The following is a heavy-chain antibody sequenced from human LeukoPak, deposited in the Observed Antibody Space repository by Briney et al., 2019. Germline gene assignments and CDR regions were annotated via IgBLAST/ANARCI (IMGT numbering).Heavy chain of an antibody. CDR1: GGSISSSSYY. Sequence: SETLSLTCTVSGGSISSSSYYWSWIRQPPGKGLEWIGYIYYSGSTNYNPSLKSRVTISVDTSKNQFSLKLSSVTAADTAVYYCARGRITMVRGVTISGGYYFDYWGQGTLVTVSS. CDR2: IYYSGST. V-gene: IGHV4-61*01. D-gene: IGHD3-10*01. J-gene: IGHJ4*02. CDR3: ARGRITMVRGVTISGGYYFDY.